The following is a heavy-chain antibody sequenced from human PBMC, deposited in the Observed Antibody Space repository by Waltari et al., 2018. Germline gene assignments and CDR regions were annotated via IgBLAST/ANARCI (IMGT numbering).Heavy chain of an antibody. J-gene: IGHJ4*02. CDR2: INYSGSP. V-gene: IGHV4-39*01. CDR3: ARRVGIGDYFDY. Sequence: QLQLQESGPGLVKPSETLSLTCTVSGASITSSDHFWAWIRQSPGKGLERIGSINYSGSPHYNPSLKSRVTISVDTSKNQFSLRLSSATAADTGVYYCARRVGIGDYFDYWGQGTLVTVSS. D-gene: IGHD2-21*01. CDR1: GASITSSDHF.